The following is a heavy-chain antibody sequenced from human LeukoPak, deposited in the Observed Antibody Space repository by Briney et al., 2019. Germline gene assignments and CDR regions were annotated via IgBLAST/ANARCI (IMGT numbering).Heavy chain of an antibody. Sequence: NTGGSLRLSCAASGFTFSSYSMNWVRQAPGKGLEWVSSISSSSSYIYCADSVKGRFTISRDNAKNSLYLQMNSLRAEDTAVYYCARDLSWLGYDSSGYYSDAFDIWGQGTMVTVSS. CDR3: ARDLSWLGYDSSGYYSDAFDI. CDR2: ISSSSSYI. V-gene: IGHV3-21*01. J-gene: IGHJ3*02. CDR1: GFTFSSYS. D-gene: IGHD3-22*01.